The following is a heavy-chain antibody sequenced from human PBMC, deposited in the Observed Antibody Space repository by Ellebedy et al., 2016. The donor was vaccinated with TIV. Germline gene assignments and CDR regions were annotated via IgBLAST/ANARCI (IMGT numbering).Heavy chain of an antibody. CDR1: GGSISTKSYY. D-gene: IGHD3-10*01. CDR2: IYYSGST. V-gene: IGHV4-39*01. Sequence: SETLSLTXTVSGGSISTKSYYWGWIRQPPGKGLEWIGAIYYSGSTYYNPSLKSRVTFSVDTSKNQFSLNLSSVTAADTALYYCARLWFGDLLSPEGDVWGQGTTVTVSS. J-gene: IGHJ6*02. CDR3: ARLWFGDLLSPEGDV.